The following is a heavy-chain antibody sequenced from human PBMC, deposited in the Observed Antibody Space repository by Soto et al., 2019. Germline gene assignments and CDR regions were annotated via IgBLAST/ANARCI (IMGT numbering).Heavy chain of an antibody. D-gene: IGHD3-9*01. CDR1: GFIFDDYA. J-gene: IGHJ4*02. V-gene: IGHV3-9*01. CDR3: AKGRLVPLDY. CDR2: ISWNSGSI. Sequence: EVQLVESGGGLVQPGRSLRLSCAASGFIFDDYAMHWVRQAPGKGLEWVSGISWNSGSIGYADSVKGRFTISRDTAKNSLYLHMNSLRAEDTAWYYCAKGRLVPLDYWGQGTLVTVSS.